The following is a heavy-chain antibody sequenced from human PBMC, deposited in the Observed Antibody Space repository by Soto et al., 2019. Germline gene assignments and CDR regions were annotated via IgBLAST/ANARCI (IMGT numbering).Heavy chain of an antibody. V-gene: IGHV2-5*02. D-gene: IGHD6-13*01. CDR1: GFSLSTSGVG. J-gene: IGHJ4*02. Sequence: QITLKESGPTLVKPTQTLTLTCTFSGFSLSTSGVGVGWIRQPQGKALEWLALIYWADDKRYSPSLKSRLTITKDTSKNQVVLTLTNVDPVDTATYYCAHRPAAAGSDYFDYWGQGTLVTVSS. CDR3: AHRPAAAGSDYFDY. CDR2: IYWADDK.